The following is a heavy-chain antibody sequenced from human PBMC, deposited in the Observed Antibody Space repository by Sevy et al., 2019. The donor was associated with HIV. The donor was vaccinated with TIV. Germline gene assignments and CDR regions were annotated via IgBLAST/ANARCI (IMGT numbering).Heavy chain of an antibody. CDR2: ISGSGGST. CDR1: GFTFSSYA. V-gene: IGHV3-23*01. Sequence: GGSLRLSCAASGFTFSSYAMSWVRQAPGKGLEWVSAISGSGGSTYYADSVKGRFTISRDNSKNTLYLQMNSLRAEDTAVYYCATHPPEDIVVVVAAPIDYWGQGPLVTVSS. J-gene: IGHJ4*02. D-gene: IGHD2-15*01. CDR3: ATHPPEDIVVVVAAPIDY.